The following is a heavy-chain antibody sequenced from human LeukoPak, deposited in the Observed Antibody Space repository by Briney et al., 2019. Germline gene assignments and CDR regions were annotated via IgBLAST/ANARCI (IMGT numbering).Heavy chain of an antibody. V-gene: IGHV3-30*18. CDR1: GFTFSSYG. J-gene: IGHJ4*02. D-gene: IGHD4-17*01. Sequence: GGSLGLSCAASGFTFSSYGMHWVRQAPGKGLEWVAVISYDGSNIYYAASVKGRFTISRDNSKNTLYLQMNSLRAEDTAVYYCAKDRNDFGDYRIFDYWGQGTLVTVSS. CDR3: AKDRNDFGDYRIFDY. CDR2: ISYDGSNI.